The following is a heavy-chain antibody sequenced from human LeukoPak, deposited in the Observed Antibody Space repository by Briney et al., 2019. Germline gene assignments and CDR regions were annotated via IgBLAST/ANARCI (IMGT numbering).Heavy chain of an antibody. CDR1: GYTFTRYG. CDR3: ARVGYDSSGRHRYAFDI. J-gene: IGHJ3*02. Sequence: ASVTLTRTSSGYTFTRYGISWVRQPPGQGLEWMGWTNPNNGNTNYVQKLQGRVTMTTDTSTSTAYMELRSLRSDDTAVYYCARVGYDSSGRHRYAFDIWGQGTMVTVSS. V-gene: IGHV1-18*01. D-gene: IGHD3-22*01. CDR2: TNPNNGNT.